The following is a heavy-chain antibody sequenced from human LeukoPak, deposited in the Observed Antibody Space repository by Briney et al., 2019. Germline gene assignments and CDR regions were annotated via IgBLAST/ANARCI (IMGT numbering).Heavy chain of an antibody. CDR1: GYTFTSYG. D-gene: IGHD3-10*01. Sequence: GASVKVSCKASGYTFTSYGISWVRQAPGQGLEWMGWISAYNGNTNYAQKLQGRVTMTTDTSTSTAYMELRSLRSDDTAVYYCARDFDPVTMVRGVIPPSGYWGQGTLVTVSS. V-gene: IGHV1-18*01. J-gene: IGHJ4*02. CDR3: ARDFDPVTMVRGVIPPSGY. CDR2: ISAYNGNT.